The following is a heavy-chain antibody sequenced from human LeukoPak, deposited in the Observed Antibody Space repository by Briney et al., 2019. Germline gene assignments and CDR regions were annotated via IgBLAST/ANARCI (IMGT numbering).Heavy chain of an antibody. CDR1: GFTVSSYG. Sequence: PGGSLRLSCTASGFTVSSYGMTWVRQAPGKGREWVSAFSATDGSAQYAESVKGRFTISRDNSKSSLYLQMNSLRDEDTAVYYCAKARIAAAGTGAFDVWGQGTMVTVSS. J-gene: IGHJ3*01. D-gene: IGHD6-13*01. CDR2: FSATDGSA. V-gene: IGHV3-23*01. CDR3: AKARIAAAGTGAFDV.